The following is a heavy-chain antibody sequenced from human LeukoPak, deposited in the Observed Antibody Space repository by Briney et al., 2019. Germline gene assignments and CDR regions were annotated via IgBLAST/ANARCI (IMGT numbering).Heavy chain of an antibody. J-gene: IGHJ3*02. V-gene: IGHV4-34*01. Sequence: PSETLSLTCAVYGGSFSGYYWSWIRQPPGKGLEWIGEINHSGSTNYNPSLKSRVTISVDTSKNHFSLKLSSVTAVDTAVYYCARERVSWYRSNAFDIWGQGTMVTVSS. CDR3: ARERVSWYRSNAFDI. CDR2: INHSGST. CDR1: GGSFSGYY. D-gene: IGHD6-13*01.